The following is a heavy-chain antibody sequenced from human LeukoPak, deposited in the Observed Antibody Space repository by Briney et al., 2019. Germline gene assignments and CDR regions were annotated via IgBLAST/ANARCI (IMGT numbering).Heavy chain of an antibody. D-gene: IGHD5-18*01. Sequence: VSVKVSCKASAYTFTDYYIHWVRQAPGQGLEWMGWINPKSGGTNYAQKFQGRVTMTRDTSISTAYMELSRLRSDDTAVYYCARAQQYSYGSNYYYYMDVWGKGTTVTVSS. J-gene: IGHJ6*03. CDR2: INPKSGGT. CDR1: AYTFTDYY. CDR3: ARAQQYSYGSNYYYYMDV. V-gene: IGHV1-2*02.